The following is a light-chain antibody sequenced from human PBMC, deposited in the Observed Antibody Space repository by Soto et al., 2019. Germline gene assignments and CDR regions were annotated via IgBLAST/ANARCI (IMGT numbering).Light chain of an antibody. V-gene: IGLV4-69*02. CDR3: QSWGSGDWV. Sequence: QLVLTQSPSASASLGASAKLTCTLDSGHSSYPIAWHQQQPQKGPRFLMRINSDGSHNKGDGIPNRFSGSSSGAERYLTISSLQSEDEADYFCQSWGSGDWVFGGGTQLTVL. CDR1: SGHSSYP. CDR2: INSDGSH. J-gene: IGLJ3*02.